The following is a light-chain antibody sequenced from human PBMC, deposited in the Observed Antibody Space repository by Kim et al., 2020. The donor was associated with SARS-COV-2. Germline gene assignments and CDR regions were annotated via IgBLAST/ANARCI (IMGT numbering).Light chain of an antibody. CDR1: QSISSH. J-gene: IGKJ3*01. V-gene: IGKV1-39*01. CDR2: AAS. CDR3: QQSYITPFT. Sequence: DIQMTQSPSSLSASVGDRVTITCRTTQSISSHLNWYQQKPGRAPKLLISAASTLQGGVPPRFSGSGSETDFTLTISSLQPDDFATYFCQQSYITPFTFGPGTKVDIK.